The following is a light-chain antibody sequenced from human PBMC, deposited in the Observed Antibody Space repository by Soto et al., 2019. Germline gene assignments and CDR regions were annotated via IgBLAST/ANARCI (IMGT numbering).Light chain of an antibody. CDR3: QQYDNWPQT. Sequence: EIVMTQSAATLSGSTGERATLSCRASQSVSSDLAWYQHKPGQAPRLLIYGASTRATGIPARFSGRGSGTEFTLTISSLQSVDFALYYCQQYDNWPQTFGQGTRLEIK. V-gene: IGKV3-15*01. CDR1: QSVSSD. J-gene: IGKJ5*01. CDR2: GAS.